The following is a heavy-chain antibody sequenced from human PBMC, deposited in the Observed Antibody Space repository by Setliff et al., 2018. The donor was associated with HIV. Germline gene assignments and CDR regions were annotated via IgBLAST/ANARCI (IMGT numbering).Heavy chain of an antibody. J-gene: IGHJ6*02. V-gene: IGHV5-51*01. Sequence: GESLKISCKVSGYSFTNYLIVWVRQMSGKGLEWMGSISPGDSETTYSPSFEGQVTMSVDTSISIAYLQWSSLRASDTAIYYCARGSSSVNYYHYGLDVWGQGTTVTVSS. CDR2: ISPGDSET. D-gene: IGHD3-10*01. CDR1: GYSFTNYL. CDR3: ARGSSSVNYYHYGLDV.